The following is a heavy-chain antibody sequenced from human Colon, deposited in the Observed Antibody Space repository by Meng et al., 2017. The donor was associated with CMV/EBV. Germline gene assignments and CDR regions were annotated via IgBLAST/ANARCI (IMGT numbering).Heavy chain of an antibody. J-gene: IGHJ4*02. D-gene: IGHD4-17*01. CDR3: AGVAYDYCDRHFAY. Sequence: SGFTFSRYTMNWVRHAPGKGLEWVSSISSTGSFIKYADSVEGRFTISRDNAKTSVYLQINSLRAEDTAVYYCAGVAYDYCDRHFAYWGQGALVTVSS. CDR1: GFTFSRYT. CDR2: ISSTGSFI. V-gene: IGHV3-21*01.